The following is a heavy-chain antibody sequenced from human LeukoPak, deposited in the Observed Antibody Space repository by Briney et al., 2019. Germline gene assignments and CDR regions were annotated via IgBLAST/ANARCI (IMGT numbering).Heavy chain of an antibody. V-gene: IGHV3-11*04. D-gene: IGHD3-9*01. J-gene: IGHJ4*02. CDR2: ISRSGSTK. CDR1: GFTFSDYN. Sequence: PGGSLRLSCAASGFTFSDYNMRWIRQAPGKGLEWVSSISRSGSTKYYADSVKGRFTISRDNAKNTLYLQMNSLRAEDTAVYYCARVPDILTGYYIGWGQGTLVTVSS. CDR3: ARVPDILTGYYIG.